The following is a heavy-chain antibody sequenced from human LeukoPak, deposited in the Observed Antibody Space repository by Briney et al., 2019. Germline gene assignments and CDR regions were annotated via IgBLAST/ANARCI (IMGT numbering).Heavy chain of an antibody. CDR3: VRDRITFGGVLAPQAFDI. D-gene: IGHD3-16*02. V-gene: IGHV5-51*01. J-gene: IGHJ3*02. CDR2: IYPGDSLDNSNP. CDR1: GYIFSNYW. Sequence: GASLQISCEDSGYIFSNYWIGWVRQLPGKGLEWMGIIYPGDSLDNSNPRYSPSFQGQVTISADKSISTAYLQWSSLKASDTAMYFCVRDRITFGGVLAPQAFDIWGQGTMVTVS.